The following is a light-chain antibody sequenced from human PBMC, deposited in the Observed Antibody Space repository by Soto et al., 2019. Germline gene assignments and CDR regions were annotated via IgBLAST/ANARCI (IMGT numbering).Light chain of an antibody. J-gene: IGKJ1*01. CDR1: QSVSSSY. CDR2: GAS. CDR3: QQYGSSPMT. V-gene: IGKV3-20*01. Sequence: EIVLTQSPGTLSLSPGERATLSCSASQSVSSSYLAWYQQKPGQAPRLLIYGASSRATGIPDRFSGSGSGTDFTLTISRLEPEDFAVYYCQQYGSSPMTFGQGTKVEIQ.